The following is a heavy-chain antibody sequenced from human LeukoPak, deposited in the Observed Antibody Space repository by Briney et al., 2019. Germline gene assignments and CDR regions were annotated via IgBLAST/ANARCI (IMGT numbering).Heavy chain of an antibody. CDR1: GGSISSYY. CDR3: ARVAYSETYYGADYFDY. J-gene: IGHJ4*02. D-gene: IGHD1-26*01. CDR2: IYTSGST. Sequence: PSETLSLTCTVSGGSISSYYWSWIRQPAGKGLEWIGRIYTSGSTNYNPSLKSRVTMSVDTSKNQFSLKLSSVTAADTAVYYCARVAYSETYYGADYFDYWGQGTLVTVSS. V-gene: IGHV4-4*07.